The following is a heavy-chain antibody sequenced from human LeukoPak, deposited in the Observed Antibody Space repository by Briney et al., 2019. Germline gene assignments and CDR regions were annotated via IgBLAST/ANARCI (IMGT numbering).Heavy chain of an antibody. D-gene: IGHD3-10*01. CDR3: ARTTFHYGSGSYYNWFDP. CDR2: IYNSGST. CDR1: GDSISNYY. V-gene: IGHV4-59*01. Sequence: SETLSLTCAVSGDSISNYYWSWIRQPPGKGLEWIGYIYNSGSTNYNPSLKSRVAISVDTSKNQFSLKLSSVTAADTAVYYCARTTFHYGSGSYYNWFDPWGLGTLVTVSS. J-gene: IGHJ5*02.